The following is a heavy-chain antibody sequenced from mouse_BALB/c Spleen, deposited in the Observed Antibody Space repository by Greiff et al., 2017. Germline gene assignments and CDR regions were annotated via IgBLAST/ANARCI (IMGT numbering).Heavy chain of an antibody. D-gene: IGHD4-1*01. Sequence: VQRVESGPGLVQPSQSLSITCTVSGFSLTSYGVHWVRQSPGKGLEWLGVIWSGGSTDYNAAFISRLSISKDNSKSQVFFKMNSLQANDTAIYYCARGNWDWYFDVWGAGTTVTVSS. CDR3: ARGNWDWYFDV. V-gene: IGHV2-2*02. CDR2: IWSGGST. CDR1: GFSLTSYG. J-gene: IGHJ1*01.